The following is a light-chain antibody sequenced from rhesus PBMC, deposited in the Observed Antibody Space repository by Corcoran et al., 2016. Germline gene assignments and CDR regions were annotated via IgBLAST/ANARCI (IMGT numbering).Light chain of an antibody. CDR1: QSVSSS. V-gene: IGKV3-42*03. CDR3: QQYSNWPLT. J-gene: IGKJ4*01. Sequence: EIVMTQSPATLSLSPGERATLSCRASQSVSSSLAWYQQKRGQAPRPRIYGASSRATGIPERFSGRGSGTEFTLTISSLGPEDFAVYYCQQYSNWPLTFGGGTKVEIK. CDR2: GAS.